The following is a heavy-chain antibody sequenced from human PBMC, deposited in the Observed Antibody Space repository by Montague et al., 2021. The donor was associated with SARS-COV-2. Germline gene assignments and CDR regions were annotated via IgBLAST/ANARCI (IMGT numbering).Heavy chain of an antibody. V-gene: IGHV4-39*01. D-gene: IGHD3-3*01. CDR2: LFYSVNT. CDR3: ARTNYDFWRGDKRGGAFDI. J-gene: IGHJ3*02. CDR1: GGSISSSDYY. Sequence: SETLSLTCTVSGGSISSSDYYWGWIRQPPGKGLEWIGNLFYSVNTYYNPSLKSRVTISVDTSKNQFSLKLSSVTAADTTVYYCARTNYDFWRGDKRGGAFDIWGQGTMVTVSS.